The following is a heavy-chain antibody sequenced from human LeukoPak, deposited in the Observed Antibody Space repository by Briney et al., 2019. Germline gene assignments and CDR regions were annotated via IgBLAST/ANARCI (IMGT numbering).Heavy chain of an antibody. CDR1: GFTFSTYA. D-gene: IGHD3-22*01. CDR3: AKDPGDYDSSPDAFDI. V-gene: IGHV3-23*01. CDR2: ICGSGGST. Sequence: GGSLRLSCAASGFTFSTYAMSWVRQASGKGLEWGSAICGSGGSTYYADSVKGRFTISRDNSKNTLYLQMNSLRAEDTAVYSCAKDPGDYDSSPDAFDIWGQGTMVTVSS. J-gene: IGHJ3*02.